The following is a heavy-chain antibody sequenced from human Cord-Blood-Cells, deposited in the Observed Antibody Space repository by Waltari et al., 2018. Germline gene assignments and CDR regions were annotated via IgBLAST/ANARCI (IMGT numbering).Heavy chain of an antibody. D-gene: IGHD3-22*01. V-gene: IGHV3-7*01. CDR2: IKQDGREK. Sequence: EVQLVESGGGLVQPGGSLRLSCAASGFTFSSYWMSWVRQAPGKGREWVANIKQDGREKYYVDSVKGRFTISRDNAKNSLYLQMNSLRAEDTAVYYCARGYYDSSGYYYYWGQGTLVTVSS. CDR3: ARGYYDSSGYYYY. CDR1: GFTFSSYW. J-gene: IGHJ4*02.